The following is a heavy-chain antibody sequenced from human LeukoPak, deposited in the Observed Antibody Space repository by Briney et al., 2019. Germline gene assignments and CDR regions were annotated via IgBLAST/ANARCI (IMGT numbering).Heavy chain of an antibody. CDR1: GGSISRYY. CDR2: IHYGGST. D-gene: IGHD6-19*01. Sequence: SETLSLTCSVSGGSISRYYWSWIRQPPGKTLEWIGYIHYGGSTNYNPSLKSRVTISLDTSKNQFSLKVRSVTAADTAVYYCARILGDSSGWHDHFDSWGQGALVTVSS. V-gene: IGHV4-59*01. J-gene: IGHJ4*02. CDR3: ARILGDSSGWHDHFDS.